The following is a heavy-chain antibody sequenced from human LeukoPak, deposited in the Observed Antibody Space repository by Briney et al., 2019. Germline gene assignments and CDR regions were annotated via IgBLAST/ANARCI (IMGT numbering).Heavy chain of an antibody. D-gene: IGHD3-16*02. CDR1: GASISSYY. V-gene: IGHV4-59*01. J-gene: IGHJ5*02. CDR2: IYDGGST. Sequence: SETLSLTCTVSGASISSYYWSWLRQPPGKGLEWIGYIYDGGSTKYNPSLKSRVTISADTSKNQFSLKLNSVTAADTAVYYCARESDYVWGSYRPDNWFDPWGQGTLVTVSS. CDR3: ARESDYVWGSYRPDNWFDP.